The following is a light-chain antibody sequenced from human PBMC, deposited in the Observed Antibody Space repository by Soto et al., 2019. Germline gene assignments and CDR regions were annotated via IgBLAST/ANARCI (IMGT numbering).Light chain of an antibody. CDR3: QSYDSSLSGYV. CDR1: SSDVGGYNY. J-gene: IGLJ1*01. CDR2: EVN. V-gene: IGLV2-8*01. Sequence: QSVLTQPPSASGSPGQSVAISCTGTSSDVGGYNYVSWYQQHPGKAPKLMIYEVNKRPSGVPDRFSGSKSGTSASLAIAGLQAEDEGDYYCQSYDSSLSGYVFGTGTKV.